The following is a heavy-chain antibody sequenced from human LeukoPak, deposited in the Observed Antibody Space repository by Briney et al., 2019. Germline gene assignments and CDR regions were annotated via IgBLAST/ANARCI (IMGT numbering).Heavy chain of an antibody. J-gene: IGHJ5*02. D-gene: IGHD5-24*01. CDR1: GYSISSGYY. CDR2: IHHSGST. V-gene: IGHV4-38-2*01. CDR3: ARLRDLYNCFDP. Sequence: SETLSLTCVVSGYSISSGYYWGWIRQPPGKGLEWIATIHHSGSTYYSPSLKSRVTISVDTSKNQFSLRLSSVTAADTAVYYCARLRDLYNCFDPWGQGTLVIVSS.